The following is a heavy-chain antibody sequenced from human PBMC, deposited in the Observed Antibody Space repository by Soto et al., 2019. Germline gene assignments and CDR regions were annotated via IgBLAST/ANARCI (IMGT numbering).Heavy chain of an antibody. CDR2: FSYDGSYK. V-gene: IGHV3-30*03. CDR3: ARDLDTAWAPWLDH. J-gene: IGHJ4*02. D-gene: IGHD5-18*01. Sequence: PGGSLRLSCAASGFTFSNYGMHWVRQVPGKGLEWVAVFSYDGSYKYYADSVKGRFTISRDNSKSTLYLQMNSLRAEDTAVYYCARDLDTAWAPWLDHWAQGTLVTVSS. CDR1: GFTFSNYG.